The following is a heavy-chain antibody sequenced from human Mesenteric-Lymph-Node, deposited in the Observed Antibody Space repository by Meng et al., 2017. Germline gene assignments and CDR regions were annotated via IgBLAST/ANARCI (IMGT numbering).Heavy chain of an antibody. J-gene: IGHJ5*02. CDR1: CGARGSYH. D-gene: IGHD6-25*01. CDR2: TYTGWTT. Sequence: QVQGRGAGRGKPRAPRTLSRTCSGACGARGSYHRSWVRQPAGKGLEWIGHTYTGWTTNYNPSLKSRLSLSLDTSKNQFSLMLNSVTAADTAVYYCTASAAGGGGLGSWGQGTLVTVSS. V-gene: IGHV4-61*02. CDR3: TASAAGGGGLGS.